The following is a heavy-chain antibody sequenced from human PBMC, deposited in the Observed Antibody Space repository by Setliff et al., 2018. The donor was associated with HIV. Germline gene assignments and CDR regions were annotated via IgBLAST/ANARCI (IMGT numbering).Heavy chain of an antibody. J-gene: IGHJ6*03. Sequence: SVKVSCKAXXVTFRRFAFSWVRQAPGQGLEWMGGIIPMFGTTNYAQKFQGRVTITADESTSTVYMELTSLRFEDTAVYYCARVGEMATIGYSYYYMDVWGKGTTVTVSS. CDR1: XVTFRRFA. D-gene: IGHD5-12*01. CDR2: IIPMFGTT. V-gene: IGHV1-69*13. CDR3: ARVGEMATIGYSYYYMDV.